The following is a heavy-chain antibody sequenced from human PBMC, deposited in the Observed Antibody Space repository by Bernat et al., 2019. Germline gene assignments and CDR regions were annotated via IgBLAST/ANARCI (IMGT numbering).Heavy chain of an antibody. CDR2: IYYSGST. D-gene: IGHD2-8*01. V-gene: IGHV4-59*08. CDR1: GGSISSYY. J-gene: IGHJ6*02. Sequence: QVQLQESGPGLVKPSETLSLTCTVSGGSISSYYWSWIRQPQGKGLEWIGYIYYSGSTNYNPSLKSRVTISVDTSKNQFSLKLSSVTAADTAVYYCARNVRHRYYYYGMDVWGQGTTVTVSS. CDR3: ARNVRHRYYYYGMDV.